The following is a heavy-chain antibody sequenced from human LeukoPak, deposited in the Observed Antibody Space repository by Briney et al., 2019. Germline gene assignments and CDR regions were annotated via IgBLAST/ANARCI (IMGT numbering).Heavy chain of an antibody. Sequence: ASVKVSCKASGYTLTGYYMHWVRQAPGKGLEWMGWMNPNSGGTKYAQKFQGRVTMTRDTSISTAYMELSRLRSDDTAMYYCARDKLGLGELSLYDQWGQGTLVTVFS. CDR2: MNPNSGGT. D-gene: IGHD3-16*02. J-gene: IGHJ5*02. CDR1: GYTLTGYY. CDR3: ARDKLGLGELSLYDQ. V-gene: IGHV1-2*02.